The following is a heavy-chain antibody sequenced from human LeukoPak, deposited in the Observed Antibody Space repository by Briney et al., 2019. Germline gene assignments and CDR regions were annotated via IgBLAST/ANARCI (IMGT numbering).Heavy chain of an antibody. V-gene: IGHV4-59*01. D-gene: IGHD6-13*01. J-gene: IGHJ4*02. CDR2: IYYIGST. CDR1: GGSISTYY. Sequence: SETLSLTCTVSGGSISTYYWSWIRQPPGKRLEWIGYIYYIGSTNYNPSLNNRVTISIDRSRNQFSLKLNSVTPADTAVYYCARAPQDGSNWSHYFDHWGRGALVTVSS. CDR3: ARAPQDGSNWSHYFDH.